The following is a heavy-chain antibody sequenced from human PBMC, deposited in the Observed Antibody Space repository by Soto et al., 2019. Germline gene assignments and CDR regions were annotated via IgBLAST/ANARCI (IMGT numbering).Heavy chain of an antibody. V-gene: IGHV3-30-3*01. CDR3: ARGETYYYGSGSYPVIYGMDV. D-gene: IGHD3-10*01. CDR1: GFTFSSYA. CDR2: ISYDGSNK. Sequence: QVQLVESGGGVVQPGRSLRLSCAASGFTFSSYAMHWVRQAPGKGLECVAVISYDGSNKYYADSVKGRFTISRDNSKNTLYLQMNSLRAEDTAVYYCARGETYYYGSGSYPVIYGMDVWGHGTTVTVSS. J-gene: IGHJ6*02.